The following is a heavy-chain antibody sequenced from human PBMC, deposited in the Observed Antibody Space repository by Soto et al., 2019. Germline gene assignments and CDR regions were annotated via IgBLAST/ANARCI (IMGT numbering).Heavy chain of an antibody. Sequence: SETLSLTYTVSGGSISSYYWSWIRQPPGKGLEWIGYIYYSGSTNYNPSLKSRVTISVDTSKNQFSLKLSSVTAADTAVYYCARLWGWSVDHWGQGTLVTVSS. CDR1: GGSISSYY. CDR2: IYYSGST. V-gene: IGHV4-59*08. D-gene: IGHD3-16*01. CDR3: ARLWGWSVDH. J-gene: IGHJ4*02.